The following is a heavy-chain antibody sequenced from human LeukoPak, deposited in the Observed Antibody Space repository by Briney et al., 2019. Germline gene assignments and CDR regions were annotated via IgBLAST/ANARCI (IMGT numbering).Heavy chain of an antibody. J-gene: IGHJ5*02. D-gene: IGHD3-9*01. CDR2: IIVTLGTP. V-gene: IGHV1-69*04. CDR1: GGTFTNYA. CDR3: ARAVDDDLAGYYWGDWFDP. Sequence: SVKVSCKATGGTFTNYAVSWVRQAPGQGLEWMGRIIVTLGTPNYAQKFQGRVAITADKSTSTAYMELSSLRSEDTAVYYCARAVDDDLAGYYWGDWFDPWGQGTLVTVPS.